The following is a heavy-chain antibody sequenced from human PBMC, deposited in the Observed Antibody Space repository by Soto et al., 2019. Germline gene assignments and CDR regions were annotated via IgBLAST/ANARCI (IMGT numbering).Heavy chain of an antibody. CDR1: GYTFTSYG. V-gene: IGHV1-18*01. Sequence: QVQLVQSGAEVKKPGASVKVSCKASGYTFTSYGISWVRQAPGQGLEWMGWISAYNGNTNCAQKLQGRVTMTTDTSTSTAYMERRSLRPDDTAVYFCARYPISIAVAGLFDYWGQGTLVTVSS. CDR2: ISAYNGNT. CDR3: ARYPISIAVAGLFDY. D-gene: IGHD6-19*01. J-gene: IGHJ4*02.